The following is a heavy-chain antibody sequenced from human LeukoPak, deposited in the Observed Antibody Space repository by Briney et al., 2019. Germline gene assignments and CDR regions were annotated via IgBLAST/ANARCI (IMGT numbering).Heavy chain of an antibody. CDR3: ARYCSSTSCYAYYYYGMDV. J-gene: IGHJ6*02. V-gene: IGHV4-4*07. CDR2: IYTSGST. CDR1: GGSISSYY. D-gene: IGHD2-2*01. Sequence: SDTLSLTCTVSGGSISSYYWSWIRQPAGKGLEWIGRIYTSGSTNYNPSLKSRVTMSVDTSKNQFSLKLSSVTAADTAVYYCARYCSSTSCYAYYYYGMDVWGQGTTVTVSS.